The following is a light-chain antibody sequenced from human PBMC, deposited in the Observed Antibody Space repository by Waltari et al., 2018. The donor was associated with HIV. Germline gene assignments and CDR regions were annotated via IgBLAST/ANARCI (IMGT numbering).Light chain of an antibody. Sequence: FDPIWPPSASVSVWHPASNTRPAVYWGEKHACWYQQKPGPAPVLVIYQDTQRPSGVPERFSGSNSGNTATLTISGIQAMDEADYYCQAWDSSTVVFGGGTKLTVL. CDR1: YWGEKH. V-gene: IGLV3-1*01. J-gene: IGLJ2*01. CDR3: QAWDSSTVV. CDR2: QDT.